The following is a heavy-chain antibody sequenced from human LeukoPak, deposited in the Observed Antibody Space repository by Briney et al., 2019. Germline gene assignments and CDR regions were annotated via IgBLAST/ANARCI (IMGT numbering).Heavy chain of an antibody. CDR1: GGSFSGYY. J-gene: IGHJ4*02. V-gene: IGHV4-34*01. D-gene: IGHD5-18*01. CDR3: ARQNNSYGYDVYYFDY. CDR2: INHSGST. Sequence: SETLSLTCAVYGGSFSGYYWSWIRQPPGKGLEWIGEINHSGSTNYNPSLKSRVTISVDTSKNQFSLKLSSVTAADTAVYYCARQNNSYGYDVYYFDYWGQGTLVTVSS.